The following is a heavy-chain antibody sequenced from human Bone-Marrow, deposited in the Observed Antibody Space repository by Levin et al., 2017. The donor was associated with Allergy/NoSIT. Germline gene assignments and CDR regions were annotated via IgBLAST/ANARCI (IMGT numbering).Heavy chain of an antibody. V-gene: IGHV3-7*01. J-gene: IGHJ4*02. Sequence: GGSLRLSCAASGFTFSDYWMDWVRQAPGQGLEWVGSINPDGSVKDYVDSVKGRFIISRDNAKNSLFLQLNSLRAEDTAIYYCARDPAYAAFDYWGQGTLATVSS. CDR1: GFTFSDYW. D-gene: IGHD2-2*01. CDR3: ARDPAYAAFDY. CDR2: INPDGSVK.